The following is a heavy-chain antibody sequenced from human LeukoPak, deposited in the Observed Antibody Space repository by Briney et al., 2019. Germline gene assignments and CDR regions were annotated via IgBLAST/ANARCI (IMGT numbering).Heavy chain of an antibody. J-gene: IGHJ5*02. V-gene: IGHV4-34*01. CDR2: INLSGII. D-gene: IGHD6-25*01. CDR3: VRDPATVAPFDP. CDR1: GCSLGGYY. Sequence: SETLSLTCTVYGCSLGGYYWSWIRQSPEKGLEWMGEINLSGIINYNPSLKSRVTMSTDTSKNQFSLRVTSVTAADTAVYYCVRDPATVAPFDPGGQGTLVTVSS.